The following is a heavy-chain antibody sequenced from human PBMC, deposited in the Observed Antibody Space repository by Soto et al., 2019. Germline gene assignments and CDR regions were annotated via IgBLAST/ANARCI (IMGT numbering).Heavy chain of an antibody. CDR2: IFSNDEK. V-gene: IGHV2-26*01. J-gene: IGHJ4*02. Sequence: QVTLKESGPVLVKPTETLTLTCTVSGFSLSNARMGVSWIRQPPGKALEWLAHIFSNDEKSYSTSLKSRLTTXKXTXKSQVVLTMTNMDPVDTATYYCARIRGDGYNGNSDYWGQGTLVTVSS. CDR1: GFSLSNARMG. D-gene: IGHD5-12*01. CDR3: ARIRGDGYNGNSDY.